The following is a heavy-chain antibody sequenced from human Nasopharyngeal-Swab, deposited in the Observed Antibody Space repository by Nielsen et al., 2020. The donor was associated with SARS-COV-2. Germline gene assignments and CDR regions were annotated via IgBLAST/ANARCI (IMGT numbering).Heavy chain of an antibody. CDR3: ASHYDSSGDYYRFLGAFDI. CDR2: INTNTGNP. D-gene: IGHD3-22*01. Sequence: WVRQAPGQGLEWMGWINTNTGNPTYAQGFTGRFVFSLDTSVSTAYLQISSLKAEDTAVYYCASHYDSSGDYYRFLGAFDIWGQGTMVTVSS. J-gene: IGHJ3*02. V-gene: IGHV7-4-1*02.